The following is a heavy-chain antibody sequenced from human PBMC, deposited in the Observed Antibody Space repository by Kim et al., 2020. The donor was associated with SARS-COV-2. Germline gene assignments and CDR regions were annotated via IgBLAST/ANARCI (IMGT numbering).Heavy chain of an antibody. CDR1: GGSISSSSYY. J-gene: IGHJ3*02. CDR3: ARHVALAAAGDAFDI. V-gene: IGHV4-39*01. CDR2: IYYSGST. Sequence: SETLSLTCTVSGGSISSSSYYWGWIRQPPGKGLEWIGSIYYSGSTYYNPSLKSRVTISVDTSKNQFPLKLSSVTAADTAVYYCARHVALAAAGDAFDIWGQGTMVTVSS. D-gene: IGHD6-13*01.